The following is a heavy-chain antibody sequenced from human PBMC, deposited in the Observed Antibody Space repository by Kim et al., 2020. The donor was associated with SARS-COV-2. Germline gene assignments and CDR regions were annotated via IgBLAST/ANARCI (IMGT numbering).Heavy chain of an antibody. CDR1: GGSVSSGSYY. Sequence: SETLSLTCTVSGGSVSSGSYYWSWIRQPPGKGLEWIGYIYYSGSTNYNPSLKSRVTISVDTSKNQFSLKLSSVTAADTAVYYCARDYAYYHYFDYWGQGTLVTVSS. V-gene: IGHV4-61*01. CDR2: IYYSGST. J-gene: IGHJ4*02. CDR3: ARDYAYYHYFDY. D-gene: IGHD1-26*01.